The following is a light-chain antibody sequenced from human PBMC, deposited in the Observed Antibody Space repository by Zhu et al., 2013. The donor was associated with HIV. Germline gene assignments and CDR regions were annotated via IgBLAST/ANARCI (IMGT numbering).Light chain of an antibody. CDR1: QSVLYSSNNKNY. CDR2: WAS. J-gene: IGKJ4*01. Sequence: DIVMTQSPDSLAVSLGERATINCKSSQSVLYSSNNKNYLAWYQQKPGQPPKLLIYWASTRESGVPDRFSGSGSGTDFILTISSLQAEDVAVYSCQQYYTSPPAFGGGT. CDR3: QQYYTSPPA. V-gene: IGKV4-1*01.